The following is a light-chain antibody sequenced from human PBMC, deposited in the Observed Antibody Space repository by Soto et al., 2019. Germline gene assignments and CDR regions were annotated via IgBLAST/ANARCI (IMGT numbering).Light chain of an antibody. CDR1: QSINSY. V-gene: IGKV1-39*01. Sequence: DIQMTQSPSSLSASVGDRVTITCRASQSINSYLNWYQQKPGKAPKLLIYAASILQSVVPSSFSGSGSGTDFTLTISSLQPEDFATYYCQQSYSTPLTFGGGTKVEIK. J-gene: IGKJ4*01. CDR3: QQSYSTPLT. CDR2: AAS.